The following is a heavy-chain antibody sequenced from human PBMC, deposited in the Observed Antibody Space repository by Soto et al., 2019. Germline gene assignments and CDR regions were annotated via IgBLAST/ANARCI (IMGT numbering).Heavy chain of an antibody. CDR2: VFYTGSA. V-gene: IGHV4-39*01. D-gene: IGHD1-26*01. J-gene: IGHJ5*01. CDR1: GGSIRGSDDY. Sequence: QLHLQESGPRLVKPSETLSLTCTVSGGSIRGSDDYWAWIRQSPGKGLEYIGSVFYTGSAYYNPSLKSRVTIVADTSTNRFFLNLKSLTATDTAVYYCAKTPSGWYDSWGQGTLVTVSS. CDR3: AKTPSGWYDS.